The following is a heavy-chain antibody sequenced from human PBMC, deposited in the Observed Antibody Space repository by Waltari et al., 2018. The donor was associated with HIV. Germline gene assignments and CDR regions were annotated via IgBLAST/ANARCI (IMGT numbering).Heavy chain of an antibody. J-gene: IGHJ4*02. Sequence: DVHMVQFGGGLVQPGESLRLSCVGSGFTFEHYAMHWVRQGPGKGLHWVASMNSYSGIIAYAASVKGRFTISRDNAKSSLYLQMNNLKPEDTALYFCAKDVGFLTHPDSGADSWGRGTLVTVTS. V-gene: IGHV3-9*01. CDR2: MNSYSGII. D-gene: IGHD2-15*01. CDR3: AKDVGFLTHPDSGADS. CDR1: GFTFEHYA.